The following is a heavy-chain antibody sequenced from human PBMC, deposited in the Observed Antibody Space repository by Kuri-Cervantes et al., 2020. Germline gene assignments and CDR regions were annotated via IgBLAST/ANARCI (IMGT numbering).Heavy chain of an antibody. Sequence: GSLRLSCTVSGGSISSSSYYWGWIRQPPGKGLEWIGSIYYSGSTYYNPSLKSRVTISVDTSKNQFSLKLSSVTAADTAVYYCARVNGDYVLNYWGQGTLVTVSS. J-gene: IGHJ4*02. V-gene: IGHV4-39*07. D-gene: IGHD4-17*01. CDR2: IYYSGST. CDR1: GGSISSSSYY. CDR3: ARVNGDYVLNY.